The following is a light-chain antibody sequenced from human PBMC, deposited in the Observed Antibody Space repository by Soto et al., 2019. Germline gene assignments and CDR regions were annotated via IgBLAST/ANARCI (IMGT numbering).Light chain of an antibody. V-gene: IGKV1-5*03. Sequence: DIQMTQSPSTLSASVGDRVTITCRASQSISSWLAWYQQRPGKAPKLLMYKASSLASGVPSRFSGSGSGTEFTLTISSLQPDDFATYYCQQYNTYSWTFGQGIKVEIK. J-gene: IGKJ1*01. CDR3: QQYNTYSWT. CDR1: QSISSW. CDR2: KAS.